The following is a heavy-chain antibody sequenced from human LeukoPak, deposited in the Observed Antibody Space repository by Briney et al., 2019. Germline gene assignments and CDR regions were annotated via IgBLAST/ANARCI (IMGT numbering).Heavy chain of an antibody. J-gene: IGHJ6*03. CDR2: IYTSGST. D-gene: IGHD6-6*01. CDR3: ARVRNGRVSYYYYYYMDV. Sequence: SETLSLTCTVSGGSISSSYWSWIRQPAGKGLEWIGRIYTSGSTNYNPSLKSRVTMSVDTSKNQFSLKLSSVTAADTAVYYCARVRNGRVSYYYYYYMDVWGKGTTVTVSS. V-gene: IGHV4-4*07. CDR1: GGSISSSY.